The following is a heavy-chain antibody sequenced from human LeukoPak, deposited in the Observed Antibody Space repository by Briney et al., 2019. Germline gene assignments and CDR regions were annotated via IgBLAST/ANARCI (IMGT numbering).Heavy chain of an antibody. CDR1: GYTFTSYY. V-gene: IGHV1-46*01. Sequence: ASVKVSCKASGYTFTSYYMHWVRQAPGQGLEWMGIINPSGGSTSYAQKFQGRVTMTRDTSTSTVYMELSSLRSEDTAVYYCTRARGDIVLMVAPDFDYWGQGTLATVSS. CDR3: TRARGDIVLMVAPDFDY. D-gene: IGHD2-8*01. J-gene: IGHJ4*02. CDR2: INPSGGST.